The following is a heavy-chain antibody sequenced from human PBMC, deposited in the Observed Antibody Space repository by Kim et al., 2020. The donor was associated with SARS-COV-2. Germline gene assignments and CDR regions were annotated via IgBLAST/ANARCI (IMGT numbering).Heavy chain of an antibody. Sequence: SVKGRFTISRDNAKNSLYLQMNSLRAEDTAVYYCARVYYDSSGYYKVLDYWGQGTLVTVSS. J-gene: IGHJ4*02. CDR3: ARVYYDSSGYYKVLDY. D-gene: IGHD3-22*01. V-gene: IGHV3-21*01.